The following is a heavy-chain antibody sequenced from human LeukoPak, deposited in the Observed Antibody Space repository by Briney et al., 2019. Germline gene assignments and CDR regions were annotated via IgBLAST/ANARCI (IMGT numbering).Heavy chain of an antibody. J-gene: IGHJ3*02. V-gene: IGHV1-69*13. Sequence: GASVKVSCKASGGTFSSYAISWVRQAPGQGLEWMGGIIPIFGTANYAQKFQGRVTITADESTSTAYMELSSLRSEDTAVYYCARERSGYYVILNDAFDIWGQGTMVTVSS. CDR1: GGTFSSYA. CDR2: IIPIFGTA. D-gene: IGHD3-22*01. CDR3: ARERSGYYVILNDAFDI.